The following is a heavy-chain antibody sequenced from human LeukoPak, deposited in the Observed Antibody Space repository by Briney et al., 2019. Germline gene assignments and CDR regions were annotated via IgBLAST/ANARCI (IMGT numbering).Heavy chain of an antibody. Sequence: SVKVSCKASGGTFSSYAISWVRQAPGQGLEWMGRIIPILGIANYAQKFQGRVTITADKSTRTDYMELSSLRAEDTDVYDCAGEGSSGSYYFDYWGQGTLVTDSS. J-gene: IGHJ4*02. CDR2: IIPILGIA. D-gene: IGHD1-26*01. CDR3: AGEGSSGSYYFDY. CDR1: GGTFSSYA. V-gene: IGHV1-69*04.